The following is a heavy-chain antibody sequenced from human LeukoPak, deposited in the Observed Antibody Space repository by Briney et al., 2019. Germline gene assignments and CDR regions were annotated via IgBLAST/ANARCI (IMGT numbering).Heavy chain of an antibody. J-gene: IGHJ5*02. V-gene: IGHV4-39*01. CDR3: ARQAGWDYYVSSGYRYWFDP. Sequence: SETLSLTCTVSGGSISSSSYYWGWIRQPPGKGLEWIGSIYYSGSTYYNPSLKSRVTISVDTSKNQFSLKLSSVTAADTAVYYCARQAGWDYYVSSGYRYWFDPWGQGTLVTVSS. D-gene: IGHD3-22*01. CDR2: IYYSGST. CDR1: GGSISSSSYY.